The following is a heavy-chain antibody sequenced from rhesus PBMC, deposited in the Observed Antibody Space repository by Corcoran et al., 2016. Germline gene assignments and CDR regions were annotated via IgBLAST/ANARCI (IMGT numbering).Heavy chain of an antibody. CDR1: GASFFSSW. D-gene: IGHD6-37*01. CDR2: IYPGDSDT. CDR3: AKKGGLYYFDY. V-gene: IGHV5-43*02. J-gene: IGHJ4*01. Sequence: EVQLVQPGAEVKRPGEYRRISCTTSGASFFSSWSSWVRQILGKGLEWMGSIYPGDSDTKYNPSFPGHVTISADKSISTTYLQWSSLKASDTATYYCAKKGGLYYFDYWGQGVLVTVSS.